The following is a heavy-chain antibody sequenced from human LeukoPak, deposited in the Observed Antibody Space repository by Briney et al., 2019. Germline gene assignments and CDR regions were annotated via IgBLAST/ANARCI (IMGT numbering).Heavy chain of an antibody. D-gene: IGHD3-22*01. CDR1: GFTFGSYG. J-gene: IGHJ5*02. V-gene: IGHV3-33*01. CDR3: ARDLYDSSGYYQNWFDP. CDR2: IWYDGSNK. Sequence: GGSLRLSCAASGFTFGSYGMHWVRQAPGKGLEWVPVIWYDGSNKYYADSVKGRFTISRDNSKNTLYLQMNSLRAEDTAVYYCARDLYDSSGYYQNWFDPWGQGTLVTVSS.